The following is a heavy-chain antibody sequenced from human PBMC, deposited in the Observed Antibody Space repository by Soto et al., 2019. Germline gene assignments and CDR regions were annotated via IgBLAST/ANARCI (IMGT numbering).Heavy chain of an antibody. J-gene: IGHJ6*03. CDR1: GFTFSSYG. CDR3: AREPGSHYYYYMDV. Sequence: GGSLRLSCAASGFTFSSYGMHWVRQAPGKGLEWVAVIWYDGSNKYYADSVKGRFTISRDNSKNTLYLQMNSLRAEDTAVYYCAREPGSHYYYYMDVWGKGTTVTVSS. V-gene: IGHV3-33*01. CDR2: IWYDGSNK. D-gene: IGHD3-10*01.